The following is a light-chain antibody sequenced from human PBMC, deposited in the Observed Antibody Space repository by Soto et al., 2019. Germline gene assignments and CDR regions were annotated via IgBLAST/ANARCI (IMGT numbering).Light chain of an antibody. V-gene: IGKV3-15*01. Sequence: EIVMTQSPATLSVSPGERATLSCRASQSVSSSLAWYQQRPGQAPRLLIYGASTRATGIPARFSGSASGTEFTLTISSLQSEDFAVYYCQQYHDWPRTFGQGTKVEIK. CDR1: QSVSSS. CDR3: QQYHDWPRT. J-gene: IGKJ1*01. CDR2: GAS.